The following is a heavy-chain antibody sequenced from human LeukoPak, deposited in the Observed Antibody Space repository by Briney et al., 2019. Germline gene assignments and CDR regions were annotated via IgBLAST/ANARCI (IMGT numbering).Heavy chain of an antibody. CDR1: GGTFSSYA. CDR2: IIPIFGTA. V-gene: IGHV1-69*01. CDR3: ARGKRITIFGVVIYRAFDI. J-gene: IGHJ3*02. D-gene: IGHD3-3*01. Sequence: SVKVSCKASGGTFSSYAISWVRQAPGQGLEWMGGIIPIFGTANYAQKFQGRVTITADESTSTAYMELSSLRSEDTAVYYCARGKRITIFGVVIYRAFDIWGQGTMVTVS.